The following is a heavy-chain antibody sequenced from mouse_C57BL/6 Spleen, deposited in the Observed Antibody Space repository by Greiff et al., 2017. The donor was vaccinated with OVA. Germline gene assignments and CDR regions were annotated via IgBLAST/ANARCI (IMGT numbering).Heavy chain of an antibody. Sequence: QVQLQQSGPGLVQPSQSLSITCTVSGFSLTSYGVHWVRQSPGKGLEWLGVIWSGGSTDYNAAFISRLSISKDNSKSQVFFKMNSLQADDTAIYYCASIDSSGYYLDYWGQGTTLTVSS. CDR3: ASIDSSGYYLDY. D-gene: IGHD3-2*02. CDR2: IWSGGST. J-gene: IGHJ2*01. CDR1: GFSLTSYG. V-gene: IGHV2-2*01.